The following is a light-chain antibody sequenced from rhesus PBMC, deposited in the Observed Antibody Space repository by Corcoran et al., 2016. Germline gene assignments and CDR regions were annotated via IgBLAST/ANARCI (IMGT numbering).Light chain of an antibody. CDR1: QAISIW. CDR3: QQHDSAPRT. V-gene: IGKV1-21*01. J-gene: IGKJ1*01. Sequence: DIQMTQSPSSLSASVGDRVTITCRASQAISIWLAWYQQQPGNAPKLLIYTASALESGVPSRFSGSGSGTEFTLTIGNLQPEDFATYYCQQHDSAPRTFGQGTKVEIK. CDR2: TAS.